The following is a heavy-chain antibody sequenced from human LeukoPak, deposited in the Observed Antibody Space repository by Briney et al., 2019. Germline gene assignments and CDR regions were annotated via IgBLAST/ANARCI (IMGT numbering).Heavy chain of an antibody. CDR1: GFTFSSYG. V-gene: IGHV3-30*02. CDR3: AKDQVADSFVDY. J-gene: IGHJ4*02. CDR2: IRYEGSKK. D-gene: IGHD6-19*01. Sequence: PGGSLRLSCAASGFTFSSYGMHWGRQAPGKGREGVAFIRYEGSKKYYAESVEGRVTISRDNSKKTLYLQLTSLRPEDTVVYYCAKDQVADSFVDYWGQGTLVTVSS.